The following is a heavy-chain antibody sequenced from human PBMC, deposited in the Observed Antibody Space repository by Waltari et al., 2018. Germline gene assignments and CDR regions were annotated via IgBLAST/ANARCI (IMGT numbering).Heavy chain of an antibody. Sequence: QVQLQESGPGLVKPSETLSLTCTVPGGSISTYYWSWIRQPPGKGLEWIGYIYYSGSTNYNPSLKSRVTISVDTSKNQFSLKLSSVTAADTAVYYCARHLQDGIFDYWGQGTLVTVSS. D-gene: IGHD1-1*01. V-gene: IGHV4-59*08. CDR2: IYYSGST. CDR1: GGSISTYY. CDR3: ARHLQDGIFDY. J-gene: IGHJ4*02.